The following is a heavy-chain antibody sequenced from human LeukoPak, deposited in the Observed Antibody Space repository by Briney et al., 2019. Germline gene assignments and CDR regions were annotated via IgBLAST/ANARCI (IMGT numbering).Heavy chain of an antibody. D-gene: IGHD3-22*01. V-gene: IGHV1-69*05. Sequence: ASVEVSCKASGGTFSSYAISWARQAPGQGLEWMGGIIPIFGTANYAQKFQGRVTITTDESTSTAYMELSSLRSEDTAVYYCARERVGYYPPPLDYWGQGTLVTVSS. J-gene: IGHJ4*02. CDR1: GGTFSSYA. CDR2: IIPIFGTA. CDR3: ARERVGYYPPPLDY.